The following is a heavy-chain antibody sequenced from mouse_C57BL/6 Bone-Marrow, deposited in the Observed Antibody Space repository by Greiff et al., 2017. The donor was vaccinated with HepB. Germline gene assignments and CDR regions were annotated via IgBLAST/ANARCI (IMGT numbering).Heavy chain of an antibody. V-gene: IGHV5-15*04. Sequence: DVKLVESGGGLVQPGGSLKLSCAASGFTFSDYGMAWVRQAPRKGPEWVAFISNLAYSIYYADTVTGRFTIARENAKNTLYLEMSSLRSEDTAMYYCARRGRWGWYFDVWGTGTTVTVSS. CDR2: ISNLAYSI. CDR1: GFTFSDYG. J-gene: IGHJ1*03. D-gene: IGHD1-1*02. CDR3: ARRGRWGWYFDV.